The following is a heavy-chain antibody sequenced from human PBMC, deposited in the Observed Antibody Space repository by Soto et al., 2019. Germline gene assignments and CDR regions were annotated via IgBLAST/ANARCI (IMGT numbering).Heavy chain of an antibody. Sequence: QVQLVESGGGVVQPGRSLRLSCAASGFTFSSYGMHWVRQAPGKGLEWVAVIWYDGSNKYYADSVEGRFTISRDNSKNTLYLQMNSLRAEDTAVYYCARDSFRNPRGWFDPWGQGTLVTVSS. D-gene: IGHD6-6*01. CDR1: GFTFSSYG. CDR2: IWYDGSNK. J-gene: IGHJ5*02. CDR3: ARDSFRNPRGWFDP. V-gene: IGHV3-33*01.